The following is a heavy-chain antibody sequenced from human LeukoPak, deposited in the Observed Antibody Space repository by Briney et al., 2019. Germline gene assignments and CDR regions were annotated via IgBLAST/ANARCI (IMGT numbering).Heavy chain of an antibody. CDR1: GFTFSDNY. CDR2: IYSGGSA. Sequence: RGSLRLSCAAPGFTFSDNYMSWVRQVPGEGLEWVSVIYSGGSAYYADSVKGRFTVSRDTSNNILYLQMNSLRGEDTAVYYCARDSGSSEYYFDYWGQGTLVTVSS. V-gene: IGHV3-66*01. D-gene: IGHD1-26*01. CDR3: ARDSGSSEYYFDY. J-gene: IGHJ4*02.